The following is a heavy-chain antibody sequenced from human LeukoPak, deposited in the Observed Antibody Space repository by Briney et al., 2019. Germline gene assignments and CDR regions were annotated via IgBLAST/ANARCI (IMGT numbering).Heavy chain of an antibody. D-gene: IGHD2-21*02. CDR3: ASSGDRENIFDY. CDR2: ISSSGSTI. J-gene: IGHJ4*02. V-gene: IGHV3-48*03. Sequence: GGSLRLSCAASGFTFSSYEMNWVRQAPGKGLEWVSYISSSGSTIYYADSVKGRFTISRDNAKNSPYLQMNSLRAEDTAVYYCASSGDRENIFDYWGQGTLVTVSS. CDR1: GFTFSSYE.